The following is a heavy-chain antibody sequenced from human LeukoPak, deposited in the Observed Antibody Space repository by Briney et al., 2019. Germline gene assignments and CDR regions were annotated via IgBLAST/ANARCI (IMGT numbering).Heavy chain of an antibody. J-gene: IGHJ4*02. CDR3: ARHEYYHDSIGNEWRASAFDN. Sequence: SETLSLTCTVSDGSISSSSYYWGWIRQPPGKGLEWIGSMYYSGSTYYNPSLKSRVTISVDTSKSQFSLKLSSVTVADTAVYYCARHEYYHDSIGNEWRASAFDNWGQGTLVTVSS. D-gene: IGHD3-22*01. V-gene: IGHV4-39*01. CDR2: MYYSGST. CDR1: DGSISSSSYY.